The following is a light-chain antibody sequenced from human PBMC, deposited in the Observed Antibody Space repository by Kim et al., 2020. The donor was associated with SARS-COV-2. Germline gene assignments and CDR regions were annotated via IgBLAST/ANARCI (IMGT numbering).Light chain of an antibody. V-gene: IGLV3-21*04. Sequence: APGKTARFTCGGNDIGRKTVHWYQQKPGQAPLVVIYNDSDRPPGIPERFSGSNSGNTATLTISAVEGGDEADYYCQVWDGTSDHQVFGGGTQLTVL. CDR2: NDS. CDR1: DIGRKT. CDR3: QVWDGTSDHQV. J-gene: IGLJ2*01.